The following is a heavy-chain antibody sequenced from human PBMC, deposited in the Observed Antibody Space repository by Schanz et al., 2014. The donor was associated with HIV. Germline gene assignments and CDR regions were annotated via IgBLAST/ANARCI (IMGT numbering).Heavy chain of an antibody. J-gene: IGHJ6*02. V-gene: IGHV3-30*04. Sequence: QVQLVESGGGVVQPGRSLRLSCAVSGFTFSNYAMHWVRQAPGKGLEWVAVISYDGSDKYYAESVKGRFIISRDNSKNTLYLQMNRLRAEDTAVYYCAKVARWDYYGMDVWGPGTTVTVSS. CDR3: AKVARWDYYGMDV. CDR2: ISYDGSDK. CDR1: GFTFSNYA.